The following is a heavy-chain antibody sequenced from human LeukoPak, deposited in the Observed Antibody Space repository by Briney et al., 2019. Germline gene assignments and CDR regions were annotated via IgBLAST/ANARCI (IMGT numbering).Heavy chain of an antibody. CDR2: ISGSGGSP. D-gene: IGHD2-2*01. V-gene: IGHV3-23*01. CDR3: ARYCTSTSCAFEY. J-gene: IGHJ4*02. CDR1: GFTFGNYA. Sequence: PGGSLRLSCAAPGFTFGNYAMTWVRQAPGEGLEWVSSISGSGGSPIYADSVKGRFTISRDNSKSTLYLQMNSLRAEDTAIYYCARYCTSTSCAFEYWGQGTLVTVSS.